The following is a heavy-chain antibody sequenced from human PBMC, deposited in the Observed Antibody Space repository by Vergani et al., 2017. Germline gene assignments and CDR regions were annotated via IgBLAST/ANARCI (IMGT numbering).Heavy chain of an antibody. CDR2: VAPEDGET. CDR3: ATPQTVTTGGMEV. D-gene: IGHD4-17*01. J-gene: IGHJ6*02. Sequence: EVQLVQSGAEVKKPGATMKISCKVSGYTFTDHYMHWVKQAPGKGLEWMGLVAPEDGETIYAEKFKGRVTIAADTSTGTAHLELSSLRSEDTAVYYCATPQTVTTGGMEVWGQGTTVIVSS. V-gene: IGHV1-69-2*01. CDR1: GYTFTDHY.